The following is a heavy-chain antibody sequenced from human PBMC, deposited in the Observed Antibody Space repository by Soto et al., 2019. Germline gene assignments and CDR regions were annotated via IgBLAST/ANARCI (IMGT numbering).Heavy chain of an antibody. V-gene: IGHV4-30-4*01. CDR3: ARGPAGDKVDY. CDR2: IYNSGRT. CDR1: GGSIANVNFY. J-gene: IGHJ4*02. Sequence: QVQLQESGPGLVEPSQTLSLTCTVSGGSIANVNFYWSWIRQPPGKGLEWIGHIYNSGRTYSNPSLKSRVIISVDTSKNQFSLKLSSVTAADTAVYYCARGPAGDKVDYWGQGNLVTVSS. D-gene: IGHD7-27*01.